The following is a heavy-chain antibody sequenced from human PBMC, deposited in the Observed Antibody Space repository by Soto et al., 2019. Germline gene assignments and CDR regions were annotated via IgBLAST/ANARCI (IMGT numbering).Heavy chain of an antibody. D-gene: IGHD3-10*01. Sequence: PSETLSLTCTVSGGSIGGSNYFWGWIRQSPGTGLEWLGTIYSSGTTYYSPSLKSRITRSLDTSKNQFSLNLGSVTAADTAVYYCTRRRCAARGVTTMDVWGPGTTVT. CDR3: TRRRCAARGVTTMDV. CDR2: IYSSGTT. CDR1: GGSIGGSNYF. V-gene: IGHV4-39*01. J-gene: IGHJ6*02.